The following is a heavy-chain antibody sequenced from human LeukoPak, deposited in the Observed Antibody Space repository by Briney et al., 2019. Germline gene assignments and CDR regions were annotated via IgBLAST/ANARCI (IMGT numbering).Heavy chain of an antibody. Sequence: GGSLRLSCAASGFTFSSYWMSWVRQAPGKGLEWVANIKQDGSEKYYVDSVKGRFTISRDNAKNSLYLQMNSLRAEDTAVYYCARAALLWPYYFDYWGQGTLVTVSS. D-gene: IGHD3-10*01. CDR2: IKQDGSEK. CDR1: GFTFSSYW. V-gene: IGHV3-7*01. CDR3: ARAALLWPYYFDY. J-gene: IGHJ4*02.